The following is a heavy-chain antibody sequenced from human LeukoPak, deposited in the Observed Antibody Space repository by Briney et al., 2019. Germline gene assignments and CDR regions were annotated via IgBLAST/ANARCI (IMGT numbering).Heavy chain of an antibody. J-gene: IGHJ4*02. V-gene: IGHV3-30*04. Sequence: GGSLRLSCAASGFTFSSYAMHWVRQAPGKGLEWVAVISYDGGNKYYADSVKGRFTISRDNSKNTLYPQMNSLRAEDTAVYYCARGWYYFDYWGQGTLVTVSS. D-gene: IGHD6-19*01. CDR3: ARGWYYFDY. CDR1: GFTFSSYA. CDR2: ISYDGGNK.